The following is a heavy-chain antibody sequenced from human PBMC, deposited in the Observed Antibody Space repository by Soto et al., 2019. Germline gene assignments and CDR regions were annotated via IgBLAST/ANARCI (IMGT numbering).Heavy chain of an antibody. CDR3: ARSYSSSSRYGMDV. CDR2: IWYDGSNK. D-gene: IGHD6-6*01. J-gene: IGHJ6*02. CDR1: GFTFSSYG. Sequence: GGSLRLSGAASGFTFSSYGMPWVRQAPGKGLEWVAVIWYDGSNKYYADSVKGRFTISRDNSKNTLYLQMTSLRAEDTAVYYCARSYSSSSRYGMDVWGQGTTVTVSS. V-gene: IGHV3-33*01.